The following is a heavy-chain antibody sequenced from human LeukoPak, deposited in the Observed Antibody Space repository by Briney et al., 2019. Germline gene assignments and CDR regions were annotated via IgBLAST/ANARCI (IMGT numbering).Heavy chain of an antibody. Sequence: SVKVSCKASGGTFSSYAISWVRQAPGQGLEWMGRIIPILGIANYAQKFQGRVTITADKSTSTAYMELSSLRSEDTAVYYCASEIGYCGGGSCPLRYWGQGTLVTVSS. J-gene: IGHJ4*02. CDR3: ASEIGYCGGGSCPLRY. CDR1: GGTFSSYA. CDR2: IIPILGIA. V-gene: IGHV1-69*04. D-gene: IGHD2-15*01.